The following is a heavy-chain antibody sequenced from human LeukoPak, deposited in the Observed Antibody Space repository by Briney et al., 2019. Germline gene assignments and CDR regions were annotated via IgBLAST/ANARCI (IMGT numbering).Heavy chain of an antibody. V-gene: IGHV3-20*04. D-gene: IGHD4-23*01. CDR3: ARDLYGGTVNCSDP. CDR1: GFTFDDYA. J-gene: IGHJ5*02. Sequence: GGSLRLSCAASGFTFDDYAMTWVRHAPGKGLEWGAGINWKGGSTVYADSVKGRFTTSRDNAKTSVNLQMNSLGAEDTAFYYGARDLYGGTVNCSDPGGQGSLV. CDR2: INWKGGST.